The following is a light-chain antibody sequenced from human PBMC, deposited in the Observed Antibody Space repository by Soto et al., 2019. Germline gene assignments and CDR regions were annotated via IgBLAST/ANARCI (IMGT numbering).Light chain of an antibody. CDR3: SSYTSSTTYV. CDR1: SSDVGGYNY. Sequence: QSVLTQPVSVSASPVQSIAISCTGSSSDVGGYNYVSWYQQHPGKAPKLMIYDVSNRPSGVSNRFSGSKSGNTASLTISGLQAEDEADYYCSSYTSSTTYVFGAGTKVTVL. J-gene: IGLJ1*01. V-gene: IGLV2-14*01. CDR2: DVS.